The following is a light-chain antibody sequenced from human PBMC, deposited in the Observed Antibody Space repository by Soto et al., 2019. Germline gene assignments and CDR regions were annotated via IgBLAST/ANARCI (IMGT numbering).Light chain of an antibody. CDR2: GAS. CDR1: QSXXXXY. Sequence: EIVMTQSPATLSVSPGERATLSCRASQSXXXXYLAWEQQKPGHAPRLLIYGASTRXTGIPARFSGSGSGTXXXLTXXXXXSEDFAVYYCHQYNDWQTFGQGTKVEIK. CDR3: HQYNDWQT. J-gene: IGKJ1*01. V-gene: IGKV3-15*01.